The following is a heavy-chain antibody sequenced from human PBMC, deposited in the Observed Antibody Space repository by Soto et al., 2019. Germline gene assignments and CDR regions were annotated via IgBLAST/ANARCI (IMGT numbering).Heavy chain of an antibody. V-gene: IGHV1-3*01. CDR2: INPGNGNT. Sequence: GASVKVSCKASGYTFTRYAMHWVRQAPGQRLEWMGWINPGNGNTKYSQKFQGRVTITRDTSATTVYLHLSSLRSEDTAVYYCARDGGYSNGYSLYFWGQGTLVTVSS. J-gene: IGHJ4*02. CDR1: GYTFTRYA. D-gene: IGHD5-18*01. CDR3: ARDGGYSNGYSLYF.